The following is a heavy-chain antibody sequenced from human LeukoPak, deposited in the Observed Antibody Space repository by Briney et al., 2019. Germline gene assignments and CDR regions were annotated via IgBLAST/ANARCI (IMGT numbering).Heavy chain of an antibody. D-gene: IGHD2-15*01. CDR3: ARDHYWALDY. J-gene: IGHJ4*02. CDR2: ISGSGGST. Sequence: GGSLRLSCAASGFTFSSYAMSWVRQAPGKGLEWVSAISGSGGSTYYADSVRGRFTISRDNAKDPLYLQMNSLRAEDTAIYYCARDHYWALDYWGQGTLVTVSS. CDR1: GFTFSSYA. V-gene: IGHV3-23*01.